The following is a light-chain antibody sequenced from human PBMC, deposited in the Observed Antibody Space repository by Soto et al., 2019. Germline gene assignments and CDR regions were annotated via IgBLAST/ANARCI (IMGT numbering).Light chain of an antibody. Sequence: EIVMTQSTATLSVSPCEIATLSCRASQNVLSNLAWYQQKPGQAPRLLMYGASTRATGIPARFSGSGSGTEFALTISSLQSEDFAVYFCQQYNNWPRTFGQGTKVDIK. CDR3: QQYNNWPRT. CDR1: QNVLSN. J-gene: IGKJ1*01. CDR2: GAS. V-gene: IGKV3-15*01.